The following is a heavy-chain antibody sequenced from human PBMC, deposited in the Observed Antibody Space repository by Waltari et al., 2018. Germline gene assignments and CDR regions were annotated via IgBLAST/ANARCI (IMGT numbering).Heavy chain of an antibody. J-gene: IGHJ4*02. D-gene: IGHD3-3*01. CDR1: GFTFSNSW. CDR2: INNDGTSV. CDR3: ARNGSDFSFDQ. Sequence: ELQLVESGGGLVQPGGSLRLSCAASGFTFSNSWMHWVRQAPGKGLVGVSRINNDGTSVTYADSVKGRFTISRDNAKNTLYLKLDSVRADDAAVYFCARNGSDFSFDQWGQGTRVTVSS. V-gene: IGHV3-74*03.